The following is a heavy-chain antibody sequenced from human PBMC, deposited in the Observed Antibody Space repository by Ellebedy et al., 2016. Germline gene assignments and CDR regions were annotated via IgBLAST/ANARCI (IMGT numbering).Heavy chain of an antibody. CDR3: ARRGYSYGSPKYNWFDP. CDR2: INAGNANT. D-gene: IGHD5-18*01. Sequence: ASVKVSCKASGYTFTSYAILWVRQAPGQRLEWMGWINAGNANTKSSQKFQGRVTITRDTSASTAYMELSSLRSEDTAVYYCARRGYSYGSPKYNWFDPWGQGTLDTVSS. V-gene: IGHV1-3*01. CDR1: GYTFTSYA. J-gene: IGHJ5*02.